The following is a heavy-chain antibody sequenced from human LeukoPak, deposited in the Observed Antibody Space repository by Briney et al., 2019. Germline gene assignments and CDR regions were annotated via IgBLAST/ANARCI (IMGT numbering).Heavy chain of an antibody. CDR3: ARAPLLWFGELGDV. Sequence: GGSLRLSCAASGFTFSSYWMSWVRQAPGKGLEWVANIKQDGSEKYYVDSVKGRFTISRDNAKNSLYLQMNSLRAEDTAVYYCARAPLLWFGELGDVWGQGATVTVSS. V-gene: IGHV3-7*01. CDR1: GFTFSSYW. D-gene: IGHD3-10*01. J-gene: IGHJ6*02. CDR2: IKQDGSEK.